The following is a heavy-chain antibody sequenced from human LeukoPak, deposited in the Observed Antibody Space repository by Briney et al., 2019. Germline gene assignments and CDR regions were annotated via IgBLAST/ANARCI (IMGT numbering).Heavy chain of an antibody. CDR1: GFNFSAYG. J-gene: IGHJ4*02. Sequence: GSLRLSCAASGFNFSAYGMHWVRQAPGKGPEWVIVISYDGSYKYYADSVRGRFTISRDNSKNTLYLQMKNLRPEDTAVYYCARHFGILSGYADYWGQGTLVTVSS. CDR2: ISYDGSYK. CDR3: ARHFGILSGYADY. V-gene: IGHV3-30*03. D-gene: IGHD3-3*01.